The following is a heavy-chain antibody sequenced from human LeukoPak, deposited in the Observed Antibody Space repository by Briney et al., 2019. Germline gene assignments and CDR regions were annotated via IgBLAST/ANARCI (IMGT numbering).Heavy chain of an antibody. CDR2: ISYDGSNE. D-gene: IGHD3-10*02. V-gene: IGHV3-30*04. J-gene: IGHJ6*04. CDR1: GFTFSSYV. CDR3: AELGTTMIGGV. Sequence: GGSLRLSCAASGFTFSSYVMHWVRQAPGKGLEWVAIISYDGSNEYYADSVKGRFTISRDNSKNSLYLQMNSLRAEDTAVYYCAELGTTMIGGVWGKGTTVTISS.